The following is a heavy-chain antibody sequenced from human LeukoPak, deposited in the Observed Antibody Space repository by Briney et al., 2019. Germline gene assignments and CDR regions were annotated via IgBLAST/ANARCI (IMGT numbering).Heavy chain of an antibody. J-gene: IGHJ6*02. CDR1: GLTFSSHW. CDR2: ITNDGSST. CDR3: AHLRVRGGVDYYGMDV. V-gene: IGHV3-74*01. D-gene: IGHD3-10*01. Sequence: GGSLRLSCAASGLTFSSHWMHWVRQAPGKGLVWVSRITNDGSSTTYADSVKGRFTISRDNSKNTLYLQMNSLRAEDTAVYYCAHLRVRGGVDYYGMDVWGQGTTVTVSS.